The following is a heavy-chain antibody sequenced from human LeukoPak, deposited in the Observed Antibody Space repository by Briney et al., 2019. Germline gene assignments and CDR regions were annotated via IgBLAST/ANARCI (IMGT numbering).Heavy chain of an antibody. D-gene: IGHD3-10*01. V-gene: IGHV4-39*01. J-gene: IGHJ4*02. CDR3: ARAGLETYYGKSYFDY. CDR2: VYYSGST. CDR1: GFTVSSNF. Sequence: GSLKLSCAASGFTVSSNFMNWIRQPPGKGLEWIGSVYYSGSTYYNPSLKSRVTISVDTSKNQFSLKLSSVTAADTAVYYCARAGLETYYGKSYFDYWGQGTLVTVSS.